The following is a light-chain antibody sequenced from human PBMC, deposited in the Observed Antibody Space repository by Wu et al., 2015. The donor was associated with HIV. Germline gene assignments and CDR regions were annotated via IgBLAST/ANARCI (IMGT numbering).Light chain of an antibody. Sequence: EIVMTQSPATLSVSPGERATLSCRASQSVSSYLAWYQQKPGQAPRLLIYDASNRATGIPARFSGSGSGTEFTLTISSLQSEDFAVYYCQQYNNWPRAFGPGTKVDIK. CDR2: DAS. J-gene: IGKJ3*01. CDR3: QQYNNWPRA. CDR1: QSVSSY. V-gene: IGKV3D-15*01.